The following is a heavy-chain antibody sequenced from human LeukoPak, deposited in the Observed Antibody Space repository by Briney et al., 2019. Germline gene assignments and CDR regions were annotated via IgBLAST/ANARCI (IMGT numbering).Heavy chain of an antibody. D-gene: IGHD2-15*01. Sequence: KPSETLSLTCTVSGVSISSSNSYWGWIRQPPGKGLEWIGYIYYRGSSNYNPSLKSRLTVSVEMSKNQVSLRLTSVTAADTAVYYCARAKVDCSGGICKRKEFDYWGQGTLVTVSS. V-gene: IGHV4-61*05. J-gene: IGHJ4*02. CDR2: IYYRGSS. CDR1: GVSISSSNSY. CDR3: ARAKVDCSGGICKRKEFDY.